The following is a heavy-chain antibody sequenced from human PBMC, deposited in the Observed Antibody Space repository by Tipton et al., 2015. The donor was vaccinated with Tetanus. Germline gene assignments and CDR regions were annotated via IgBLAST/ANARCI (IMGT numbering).Heavy chain of an antibody. J-gene: IGHJ6*02. V-gene: IGHV3-23*01. CDR2: ISRSGGST. CDR1: AITFSTYA. CDR3: ANMDTYFYHGRDV. Sequence: LSLTCVDSAITFSTYAMSWVRQAPGKGLEWVSGISRSGGSTYYADSVKGRFTISRDNSQRTLFLQMSSLRAEDTAVYFCANMDTYFYHGRDVWGQGTTVTVSS. D-gene: IGHD3-10*01.